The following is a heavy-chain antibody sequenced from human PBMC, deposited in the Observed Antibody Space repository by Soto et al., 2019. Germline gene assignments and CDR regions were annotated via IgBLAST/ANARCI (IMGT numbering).Heavy chain of an antibody. Sequence: QVQLQQWGAGLLKPSETLSLTCAVYGGFVTSGSYYWSWMRQPPGKGLEWIGEMSHSGVTHFNPSLKSRVTISVDTSKNQFTLKMSSVTAATTALYYCARVERGTATTVVDAFDIWGPGTMVTVSS. D-gene: IGHD1-1*01. V-gene: IGHV4-34*01. CDR2: MSHSGVT. J-gene: IGHJ3*02. CDR1: GGFVTSGSYY. CDR3: ARVERGTATTVVDAFDI.